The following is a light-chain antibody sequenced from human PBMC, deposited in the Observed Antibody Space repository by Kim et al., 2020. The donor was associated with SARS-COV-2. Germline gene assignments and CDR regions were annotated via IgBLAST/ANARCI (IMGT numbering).Light chain of an antibody. V-gene: IGLV3-25*03. CDR1: ALPKQY. CDR2: KDS. J-gene: IGLJ1*01. Sequence: PGQTVRITCSGDALPKQYAYWYQQKPGQAPVLVLYKDSERPSGIPERFSGSSSGTTVTLTISGVQAEDEADYYCQSADSSGTAYVFGTGTKVTVL. CDR3: QSADSSGTAYV.